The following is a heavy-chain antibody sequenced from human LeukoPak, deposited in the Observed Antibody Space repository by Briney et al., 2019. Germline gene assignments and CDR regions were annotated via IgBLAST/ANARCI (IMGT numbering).Heavy chain of an antibody. CDR1: GFTFDDYA. J-gene: IGHJ4*02. D-gene: IGHD2-2*01. CDR3: AKAYCSSTSCYAAPMDYFDY. V-gene: IGHV3-9*01. CDR2: ISWNSGSI. Sequence: GGSLRLSCAASGFTFDDYAMHWVRQAPGKGLEWVSGISWNSGSIGYADSVKGRFTISRDNAKNSLYLQMNSLRAEDTALYYCAKAYCSSTSCYAAPMDYFDYWGQGTLVTVSS.